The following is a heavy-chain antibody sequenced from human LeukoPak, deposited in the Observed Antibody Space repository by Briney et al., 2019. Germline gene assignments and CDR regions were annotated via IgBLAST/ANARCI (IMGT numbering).Heavy chain of an antibody. CDR1: SGSISSSSYY. D-gene: IGHD1-26*01. Sequence: SETLSPTCTVSSGSISSSSYYWGWIRQPPGKGLEWIGSIYYSGSTYYNPSLKSRVTISVDTSKNQFSLKLSSVTAADTAVYYCARDAPILRPYSGRGGAFDIWGQGTMVTVSS. V-gene: IGHV4-39*07. J-gene: IGHJ3*02. CDR3: ARDAPILRPYSGRGGAFDI. CDR2: IYYSGST.